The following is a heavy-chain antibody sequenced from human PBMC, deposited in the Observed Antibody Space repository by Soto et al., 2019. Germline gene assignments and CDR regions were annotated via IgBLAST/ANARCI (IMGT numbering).Heavy chain of an antibody. J-gene: IGHJ4*02. CDR1: GYTFTSYY. D-gene: IGHD6-19*01. V-gene: IGHV1-46*03. Sequence: ASVKVSCKASGYTFTSYYMHWVRQAPGQGLEWMGIINPSGGSTSYAQKFQGRVTMTRDTSTSTVYMELSSLRSEDTAVYYCARGTGWKWLAPGGGYFDYWGQGTLVTVSS. CDR2: INPSGGST. CDR3: ARGTGWKWLAPGGGYFDY.